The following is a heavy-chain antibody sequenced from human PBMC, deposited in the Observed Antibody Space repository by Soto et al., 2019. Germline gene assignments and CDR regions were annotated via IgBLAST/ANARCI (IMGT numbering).Heavy chain of an antibody. J-gene: IGHJ4*02. CDR2: IYYSGST. V-gene: IGHV4-59*01. CDR3: AATHRY. CDR1: GGSISSYY. Sequence: SETLSLTCTVSGGSISSYYWSWIRQPPGKGLEWIGYIYYSGSTDYSPSLKSRVTMSIDTSQNQVSLKLTSVTTADTAVYYCAATHRYWGQGTRVTVAS.